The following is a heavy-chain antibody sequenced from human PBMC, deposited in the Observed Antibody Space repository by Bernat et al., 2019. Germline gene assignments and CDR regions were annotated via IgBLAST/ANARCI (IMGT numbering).Heavy chain of an antibody. CDR2: ISYDGSNK. V-gene: IGHV3-30*18. CDR1: GFTFSSYG. CDR3: AKDLFFVAVAGRADP. Sequence: QVQLVESGGGVVQPGRSLRLSCAASGFTFSSYGMHWVRQAPGKGLEWVAVISYDGSNKYYADSVKGRFTISRDNSKNTLYLQMNSLRAEDAAVYYCAKDLFFVAVAGRADPWGQGTLVTVSS. J-gene: IGHJ5*02. D-gene: IGHD6-19*01.